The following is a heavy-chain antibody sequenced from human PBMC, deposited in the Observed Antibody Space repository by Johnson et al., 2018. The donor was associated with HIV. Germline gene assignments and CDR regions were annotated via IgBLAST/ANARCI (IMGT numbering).Heavy chain of an antibody. J-gene: IGHJ3*02. CDR2: MTSDGSNT. Sequence: VQLVESGGGLVQPGGSLRLSCAASGFTLRSCWIHWVRHAPGTGLVWLSRMTSDGSNTSHAYSVTGRFTISRDNTQNTLYLQMNSLRAEDTAVYYCIRGQSPLYDAFDIWGQGTMVTVSS. CDR3: IRGQSPLYDAFDI. V-gene: IGHV3-74*01. CDR1: GFTLRSCW. D-gene: IGHD2-2*02.